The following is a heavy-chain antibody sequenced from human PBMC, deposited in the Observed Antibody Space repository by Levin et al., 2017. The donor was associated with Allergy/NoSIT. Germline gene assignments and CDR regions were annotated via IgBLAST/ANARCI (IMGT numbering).Heavy chain of an antibody. Sequence: SETLSLTCTVSGGSISSYYWSWIRQPPGKGLEWIGYIYYSGSTNYNPSLKSRVTISVDTSKNQFSLKLSSVTAADTAVYYCARVRGQWLVFDYWGQGTLVTVSS. J-gene: IGHJ4*02. CDR3: ARVRGQWLVFDY. D-gene: IGHD6-19*01. CDR2: IYYSGST. V-gene: IGHV4-59*01. CDR1: GGSISSYY.